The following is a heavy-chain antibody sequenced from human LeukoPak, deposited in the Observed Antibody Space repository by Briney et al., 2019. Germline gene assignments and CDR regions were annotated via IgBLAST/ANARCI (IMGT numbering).Heavy chain of an antibody. Sequence: PSETLSLTCTDSGGSISSRAYYWSWIRQHPGKGPEWIGYIYYSGSTYYNPSLKSRVIISLNTSKTQFSLKLSSVTAADTAVYYCARADGTIYYFDSWGQGTVVTVSS. CDR3: ARADGTIYYFDS. J-gene: IGHJ4*02. D-gene: IGHD6-13*01. CDR2: IYYSGST. CDR1: GGSISSRAYY. V-gene: IGHV4-31*03.